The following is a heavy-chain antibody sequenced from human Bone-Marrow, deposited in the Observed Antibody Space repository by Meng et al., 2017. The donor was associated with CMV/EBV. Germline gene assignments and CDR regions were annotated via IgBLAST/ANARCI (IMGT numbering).Heavy chain of an antibody. V-gene: IGHV4-59*01. CDR3: ARDLTVTTSYYYGMDV. Sequence: SETLSLTCTVSGGSIRSYSWSWIRQPPGKGLEWFGYVYYSGSTKYNPSLKSRVTISVDTSKNQFSLKLSSVTAADTAVYYCARDLTVTTSYYYGMDVWGQGTTVTVSS. J-gene: IGHJ6*02. CDR2: VYYSGST. D-gene: IGHD4-17*01. CDR1: GGSIRSYS.